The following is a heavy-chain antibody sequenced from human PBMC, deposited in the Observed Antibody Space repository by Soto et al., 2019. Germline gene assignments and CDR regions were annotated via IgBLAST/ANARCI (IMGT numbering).Heavy chain of an antibody. D-gene: IGHD6-13*01. CDR3: AKFTLAAPRARGRLAGSSTSPDAFDV. V-gene: IGHV3-30*18. CDR2: ISSDGSNK. J-gene: IGHJ3*01. CDR1: GFTFSDYA. Sequence: GGSLRLSCVASGFTFSDYAIHWVRQAPGKGLEWVAVISSDGSNKFYTESVKGRFTISRDDSKNTLYLQMNSLRAEDSSVYYCAKFTLAAPRARGRLAGSSTSPDAFDVWGQGTVVTVSS.